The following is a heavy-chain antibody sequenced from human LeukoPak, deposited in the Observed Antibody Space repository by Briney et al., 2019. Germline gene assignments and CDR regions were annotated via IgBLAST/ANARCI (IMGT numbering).Heavy chain of an antibody. D-gene: IGHD3-16*01. CDR3: ARAVITFGAAVAKGFDC. CDR2: IYYSGST. Sequence: SETLSLTCTVSGGSFSTYYWSWIRQPPGKGLEWIGYIYYSGSTDYNPSLKSRDTMSLDTSKNQFSLNLNSVTAADTAVYYCARAVITFGAAVAKGFDCWGQGTLVTVSS. V-gene: IGHV4-59*01. CDR1: GGSFSTYY. J-gene: IGHJ4*02.